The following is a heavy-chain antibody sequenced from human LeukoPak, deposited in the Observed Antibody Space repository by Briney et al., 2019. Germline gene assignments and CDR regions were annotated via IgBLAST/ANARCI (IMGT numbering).Heavy chain of an antibody. J-gene: IGHJ4*02. Sequence: GGSLRLSCAASGFSFSNYAMSWVRQAPGKGLEWVSAVSKSGDTTDYADSVKGRFTISRDNSKSTLYVEMNSLRAEDTAVYYCAKVGSGWYSGAFDYWGQGTLLTVSS. D-gene: IGHD6-19*01. CDR1: GFSFSNYA. V-gene: IGHV3-23*01. CDR2: VSKSGDTT. CDR3: AKVGSGWYSGAFDY.